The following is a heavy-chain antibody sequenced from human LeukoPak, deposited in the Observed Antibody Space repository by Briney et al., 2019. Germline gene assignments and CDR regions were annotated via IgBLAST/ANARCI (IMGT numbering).Heavy chain of an antibody. CDR3: ARSLGRGNRDTPYYYYYYMDV. D-gene: IGHD4-23*01. CDR2: ISGSGVST. Sequence: PSETLSLTCAVSGASISSSNYYWGWVRQSPGKGLEWVSAISGSGVSTYYADSVKGRFTISRDNSKNTLYLQMNSLRAEDTAVYYCARSLGRGNRDTPYYYYYYMDVWGKGTTVTVSS. J-gene: IGHJ6*03. V-gene: IGHV3-23*01. CDR1: GASISSSNYY.